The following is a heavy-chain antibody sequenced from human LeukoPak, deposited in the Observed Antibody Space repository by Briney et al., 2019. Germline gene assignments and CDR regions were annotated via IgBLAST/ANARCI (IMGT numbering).Heavy chain of an antibody. V-gene: IGHV3-23*01. CDR3: ARDGTSTSCYTD. J-gene: IGHJ4*02. CDR1: GFTFSSYS. D-gene: IGHD2-2*02. CDR2: ISGSGDRT. Sequence: GGSLRLSCAASGFTFSSYSMSWVRQAPGKGLEWVSGISGSGDRTYYADSVKGRFTISRDNAKNSLYLQMNSLRAEDTAVYYCARDGTSTSCYTDWGQGTLVTVSS.